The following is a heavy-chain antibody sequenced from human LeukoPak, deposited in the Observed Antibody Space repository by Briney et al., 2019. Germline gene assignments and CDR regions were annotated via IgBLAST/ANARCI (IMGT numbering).Heavy chain of an antibody. D-gene: IGHD3-10*01. CDR3: ARDYGFDRVWFGAPFDY. CDR2: IKFDGSEK. Sequence: PGGSLRLSCAASGFTFSSYWMSWVRQAPGKGLEWVASIKFDGSEKYYVDSVKGRSDISRDSAENSVYLQMNSLGVEDTAVYYCARDYGFDRVWFGAPFDYWGQGSLVAVSS. J-gene: IGHJ4*02. CDR1: GFTFSSYW. V-gene: IGHV3-7*01.